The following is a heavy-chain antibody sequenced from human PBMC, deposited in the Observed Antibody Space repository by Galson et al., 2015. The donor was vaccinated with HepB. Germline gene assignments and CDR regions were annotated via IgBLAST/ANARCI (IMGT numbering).Heavy chain of an antibody. CDR1: GSTFTSYG. CDR2: ISAYNGDT. V-gene: IGHV1-18*01. J-gene: IGHJ5*02. CDR3: ARGTGYCSSTTCLGYNWFDP. Sequence: SVTVSCKASGSTFTSYGISWVRQAPGQGLEWVGWISAYNGDTNYAQKLQGRVTMTTDTSTSTAYLELRSLRSDDTAVYYCARGTGYCSSTTCLGYNWFDPWGQGTLVTVSS. D-gene: IGHD2-2*01.